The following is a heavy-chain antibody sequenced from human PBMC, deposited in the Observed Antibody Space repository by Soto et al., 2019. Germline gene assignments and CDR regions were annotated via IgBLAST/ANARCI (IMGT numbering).Heavy chain of an antibody. CDR2: IRYDGSNK. V-gene: IGHV3-33*01. CDR3: ARDRNSSGWYAFDY. CDR1: GFTFSSYG. D-gene: IGHD6-19*01. J-gene: IGHJ4*02. Sequence: QVQLVESGGGVVQPGRSLRLSCAASGFTFSSYGMHWVRQAPGKGLEWVAVIRYDGSNKYYADSVKGRFTISRDNSKNTLYPPMNGLRAEDTAVYYCARDRNSSGWYAFDYWGQGTLVTVSS.